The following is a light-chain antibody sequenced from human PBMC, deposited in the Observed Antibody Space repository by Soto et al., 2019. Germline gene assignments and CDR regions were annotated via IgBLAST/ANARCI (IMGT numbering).Light chain of an antibody. J-gene: IGKJ5*01. CDR1: QSVNTD. Sequence: EMVMTQSPATLSVSPGERATLSCRASQSVNTDLAWYQQKPGQAPRLLIHGASNRASGIPDRFSGSGSGTDFALTISSLEPEDFAVYYCQQRSSWPQITFGQGTRLEIK. CDR3: QQRSSWPQIT. CDR2: GAS. V-gene: IGKV3-11*01.